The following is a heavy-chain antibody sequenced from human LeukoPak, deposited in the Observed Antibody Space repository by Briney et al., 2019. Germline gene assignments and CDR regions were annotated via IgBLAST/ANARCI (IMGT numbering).Heavy chain of an antibody. Sequence: PGRSLRLSCVASGFTFEDYAMHWVRQAPGKGLEWVAGISWNSGSIGYADSVKGRFTISRDNAKNSLYLQMNSLRAEDTALYYCAKDLGYSYGSSAFEYWGQGTLVTVSS. CDR2: ISWNSGSI. CDR3: AKDLGYSYGSSAFEY. CDR1: GFTFEDYA. D-gene: IGHD5-18*01. V-gene: IGHV3-9*01. J-gene: IGHJ4*02.